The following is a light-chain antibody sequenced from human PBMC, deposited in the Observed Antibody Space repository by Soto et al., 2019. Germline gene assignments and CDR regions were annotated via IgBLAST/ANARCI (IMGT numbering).Light chain of an antibody. CDR1: QNISIY. CDR3: QYYNNWLAN. CDR2: AAS. V-gene: IGKV3-15*01. Sequence: EIVVTQSPATLSFSPGEIATLSCSASQNISIYLAWYQQKPGQAPRLLIYAASTRATVVSARFSGSGSGTAFTLTISSLQSADFTIYYCQYYNNWLANFGGGTKVDIK. J-gene: IGKJ4*01.